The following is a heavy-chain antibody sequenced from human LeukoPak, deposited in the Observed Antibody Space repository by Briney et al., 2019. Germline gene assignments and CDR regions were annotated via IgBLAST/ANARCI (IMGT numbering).Heavy chain of an antibody. CDR1: GFTFSSYA. CDR3: ARGGSPDYGDYNWFDP. CDR2: ISSGSSTI. J-gene: IGHJ5*02. D-gene: IGHD4-17*01. Sequence: GGSLRLSCAASGFTFSSYAMHWVRQAPGKGLEWVSYISSGSSTIYYADSVKGRFTISRDNAKNSLYLQMNSLRAEDTAVYYCARGGSPDYGDYNWFDPWGQGTLVTVSS. V-gene: IGHV3-48*01.